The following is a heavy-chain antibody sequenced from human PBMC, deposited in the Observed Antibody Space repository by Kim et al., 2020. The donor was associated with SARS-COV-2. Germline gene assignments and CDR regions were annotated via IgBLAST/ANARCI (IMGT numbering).Heavy chain of an antibody. J-gene: IGHJ4*02. D-gene: IGHD3-16*01. V-gene: IGHV3-33*01. CDR3: ARDRGASDY. CDR2: SNK. Sequence: SNKYDADSVKGRFTISRDNSKNTLYLQMNSLRAEDTAVYYCARDRGASDYWGQGTLVTVSS.